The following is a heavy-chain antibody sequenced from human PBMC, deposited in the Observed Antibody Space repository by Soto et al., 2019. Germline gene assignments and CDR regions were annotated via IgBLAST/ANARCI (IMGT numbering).Heavy chain of an antibody. Sequence: QVQLVQSGAEVKKPGSSVKVSCKASGGTFSSYAISWVRQAPGQGLEWMGGIIPIFGTANYAQKFQGRVTITADESTSTAYMELSSLRSEDTAVYYCARDHKGGSSRSSYYYYGMDVWGQGTTVTVSS. V-gene: IGHV1-69*01. CDR2: IIPIFGTA. CDR3: ARDHKGGSSRSSYYYYGMDV. CDR1: GGTFSSYA. J-gene: IGHJ6*02. D-gene: IGHD6-13*01.